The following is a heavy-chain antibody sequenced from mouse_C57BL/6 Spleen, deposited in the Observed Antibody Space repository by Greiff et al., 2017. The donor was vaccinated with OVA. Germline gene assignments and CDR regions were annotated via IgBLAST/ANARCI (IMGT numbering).Heavy chain of an antibody. CDR2: IYPGDGDT. J-gene: IGHJ1*03. CDR1: GYAFSSSW. CDR3: ARSYGSSGYFDV. V-gene: IGHV1-82*01. Sequence: QVQLQQSGPELVKPGASVKISCKASGYAFSSSWMNWVQQRPGKGLEWIGRIYPGDGDTNYNGKFKGKATLTADKSSSTAYMQLSSLTSEDSAVYFCARSYGSSGYFDVWGTGTTVTVSS. D-gene: IGHD1-1*01.